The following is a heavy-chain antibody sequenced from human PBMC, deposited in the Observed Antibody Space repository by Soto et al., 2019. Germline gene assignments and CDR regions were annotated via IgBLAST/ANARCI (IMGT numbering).Heavy chain of an antibody. V-gene: IGHV4-34*01. CDR3: ATSNWFDP. Sequence: SETLSLTCAVYGGSFSGYCWSWIRQPPGKGLEWIGEINHSGSTNYNPSLKSRVTISVDTSKNQFSLKLSSVTAADTAVYYCATSNWFDPWGQGTLVTVSS. J-gene: IGHJ5*02. CDR2: INHSGST. CDR1: GGSFSGYC.